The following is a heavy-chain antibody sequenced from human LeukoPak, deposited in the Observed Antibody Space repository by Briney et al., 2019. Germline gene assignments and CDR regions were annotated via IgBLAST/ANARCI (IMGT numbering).Heavy chain of an antibody. CDR2: ISAYNGNT. V-gene: IGHV1-18*01. CDR1: GYTFTSYG. D-gene: IGHD6-13*01. J-gene: IGHJ4*02. Sequence: ASVKVSCKASGYTFTSYGISWVRQAPGQGLEWMGWISAYNGNTNYAQKLQGRVTMTTDTSTSTAYMELRSLRSDDTAVYYCARVVRSGSSSWYLGYFDYWGQGTLVTVSS. CDR3: ARVVRSGSSSWYLGYFDY.